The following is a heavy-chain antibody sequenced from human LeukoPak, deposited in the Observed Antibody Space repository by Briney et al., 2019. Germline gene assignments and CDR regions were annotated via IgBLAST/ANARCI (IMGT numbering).Heavy chain of an antibody. CDR2: IPASGGST. D-gene: IGHD1-26*01. J-gene: IGHJ3*02. V-gene: IGHV3-23*01. CDR3: ARERGGSYYLGAFDI. CDR1: GFTFSSNV. Sequence: GGSLRLSCVASGFTFSSNVMIWVRQAPGKGLEWVSSIPASGGSTYYADSVKGRFTISRDNAKNSLYLQINSLRAEDTAVYYCARERGGSYYLGAFDIWGQGTMVTVSS.